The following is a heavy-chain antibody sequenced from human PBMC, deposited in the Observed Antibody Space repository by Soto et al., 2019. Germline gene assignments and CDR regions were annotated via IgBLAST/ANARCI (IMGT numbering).Heavy chain of an antibody. CDR1: GGSISSGDYY. D-gene: IGHD6-13*01. J-gene: IGHJ5*02. Sequence: SETLSLTCTVSGGSISSGDYYWSWIRQPPGKGLEWIGYIYYSGSTYYNPSLMSRVTISVDTSKNQFSLKLSSVTAADTAVYYCARERPDGSRLDPWGQGTQVTVSS. V-gene: IGHV4-30-4*01. CDR2: IYYSGST. CDR3: ARERPDGSRLDP.